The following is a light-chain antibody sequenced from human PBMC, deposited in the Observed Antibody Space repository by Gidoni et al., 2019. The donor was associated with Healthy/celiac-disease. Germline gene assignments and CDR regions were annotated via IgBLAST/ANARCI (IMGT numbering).Light chain of an antibody. CDR2: AAS. Sequence: DIQMTQSPSSLSASVGDRVTITCRASQSISSYLNWYQQKPGKAPKLLIYAASSLQSWVPSRFSGSGSGTDFTLTISSLQPEDFATYYCQQSYSTGTFXXXTKLEIK. CDR3: QQSYSTGT. CDR1: QSISSY. V-gene: IGKV1-39*01. J-gene: IGKJ2*02.